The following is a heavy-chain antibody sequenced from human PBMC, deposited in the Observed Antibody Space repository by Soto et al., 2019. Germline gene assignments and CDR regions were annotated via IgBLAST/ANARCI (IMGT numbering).Heavy chain of an antibody. CDR3: AREIGYGSTRWVPVVKGGFDV. CDR1: GYTFSGYY. J-gene: IGHJ6*02. Sequence: ASVKVSCKASGYTFSGYYIHWVRQAPGQGPEWMGWINPNSGGTNYAQKFQGWVTMTRGTSISTAYMELSRLRSDDTAVYYCAREIGYGSTRWVPVVKGGFDVWGQGTTVTVSS. D-gene: IGHD2-2*01. V-gene: IGHV1-2*04. CDR2: INPNSGGT.